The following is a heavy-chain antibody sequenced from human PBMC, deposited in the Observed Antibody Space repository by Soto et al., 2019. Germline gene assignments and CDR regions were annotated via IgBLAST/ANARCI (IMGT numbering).Heavy chain of an antibody. CDR1: GFTFSSYD. J-gene: IGHJ6*02. V-gene: IGHV3-13*01. CDR3: ASSRVAVAGTFYYYGMDV. D-gene: IGHD6-19*01. CDR2: IGTAGDT. Sequence: GGSLRLSCAVSGFTFSSYDVRWVRQATGKGLEWVSAIGTAGDTYYPGSVKGRFTISRENAKNPLYLQMNSLRAEDTAVYYCASSRVAVAGTFYYYGMDVWRQGTTVTVSS.